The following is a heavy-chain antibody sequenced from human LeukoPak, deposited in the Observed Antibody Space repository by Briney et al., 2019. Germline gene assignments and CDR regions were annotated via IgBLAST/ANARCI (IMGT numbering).Heavy chain of an antibody. J-gene: IGHJ3*02. CDR2: ISWNSGSI. CDR3: AKDIYSYGYGAFDI. V-gene: IGHV3-9*01. D-gene: IGHD5-18*01. CDR1: GFTFDDYA. Sequence: GRSLRLSCAASGFTFDDYAMHLVRQAPGKGLEWVSGISWNSGSIGYADSVKGRFTISRDNAKNSLYLQMNSLRAEDTALYYCAKDIYSYGYGAFDIWGQGTMVTVSS.